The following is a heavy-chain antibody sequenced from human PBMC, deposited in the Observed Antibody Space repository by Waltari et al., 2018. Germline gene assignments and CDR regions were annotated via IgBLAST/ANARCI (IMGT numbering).Heavy chain of an antibody. J-gene: IGHJ4*02. CDR2: INYIGNN. V-gene: IGHV4-39*01. Sequence: QLQLQESGPGLVKPSETLSLTCTVSGGPISSSSHYWGWIHQPPGKGMEWIGSINYIGNNDNNHSLTSLVTISVDTSKNQFSLKMNSVTATDTAVYYCARRARAGSGVYYFDSWGQGTLVTVSS. CDR1: GGPISSSSHY. CDR3: ARRARAGSGVYYFDS. D-gene: IGHD3-3*01.